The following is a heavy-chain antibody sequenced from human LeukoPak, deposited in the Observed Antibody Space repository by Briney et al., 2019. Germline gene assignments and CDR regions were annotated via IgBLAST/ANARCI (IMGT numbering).Heavy chain of an antibody. J-gene: IGHJ4*02. V-gene: IGHV1-46*01. Sequence: GASVKVSCKASGYTFTGYYMHWVRQAPGQGLEWMGIINPSGGSTSYAQKFQGRVTMTRDASTSTVYMELSSLRSEDTAVYYCARVRNRGLYDSSGYYRRYFDYWGQGTLVTVSS. CDR1: GYTFTGYY. CDR3: ARVRNRGLYDSSGYYRRYFDY. CDR2: INPSGGST. D-gene: IGHD3-22*01.